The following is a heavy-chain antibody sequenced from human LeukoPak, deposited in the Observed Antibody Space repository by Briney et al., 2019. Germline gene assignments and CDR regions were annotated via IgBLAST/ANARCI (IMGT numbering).Heavy chain of an antibody. CDR1: GGSISSYY. Sequence: SETLSLTCTVSGGSISSYYWSWIRQPPGKGLEWFGYISYSGSTDYNPSLKSRVTISVDTSKNQVSLKLSSVTAADTAVYFCARVRTGYEAFDLWGRGTMVTVSS. J-gene: IGHJ3*01. CDR2: ISYSGST. D-gene: IGHD3/OR15-3a*01. CDR3: ARVRTGYEAFDL. V-gene: IGHV4-59*01.